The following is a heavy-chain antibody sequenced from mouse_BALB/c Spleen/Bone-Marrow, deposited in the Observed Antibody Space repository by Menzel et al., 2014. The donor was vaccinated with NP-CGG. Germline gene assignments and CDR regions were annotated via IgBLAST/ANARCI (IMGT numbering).Heavy chain of an antibody. J-gene: IGHJ4*01. CDR1: GYTFTSYW. CDR2: IAPGSGST. V-gene: IGHV1S41*01. D-gene: IGHD2-1*01. CDR3: ARFPIYYGNYGAMDY. Sequence: DLVKPGASVKLSCKASGYTFTSYWINWIKQRPGQGLEWIGRIAPGSGSTYYNEMFKGKATLTVDKSSSTAYIQLSSLSSEDSAVYFCARFPIYYGNYGAMDYWGQGTSVTVSS.